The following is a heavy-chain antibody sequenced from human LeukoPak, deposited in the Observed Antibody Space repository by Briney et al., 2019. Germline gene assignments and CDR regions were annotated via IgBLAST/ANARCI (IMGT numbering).Heavy chain of an antibody. Sequence: SVKVSCKASGGTFSSYAISWVRQAPGQGLEWMGGIIPIFGTANYAQKFQGRVTITTDESTSTAYMELSSLRSEDTAVYYCARGSAILSFLDYYYYYMDVWGKGTTVTVSS. CDR3: ARGSAILSFLDYYYYYMDV. CDR2: IIPIFGTA. CDR1: GGTFSSYA. D-gene: IGHD3-3*01. V-gene: IGHV1-69*05. J-gene: IGHJ6*03.